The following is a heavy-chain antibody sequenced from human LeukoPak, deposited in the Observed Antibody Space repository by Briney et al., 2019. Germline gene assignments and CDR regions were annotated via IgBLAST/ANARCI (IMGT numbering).Heavy chain of an antibody. Sequence: ASVKVSCKASGYTFTSYYMHWVRQAPGQGLEWMGIINPSGGSTSYAQKFQGRVTMTRDTSTSTVYMELSSLRSEDTAVYYCARGVEDDFWSGYYLDYWGQGTLVTVSS. CDR3: ARGVEDDFWSGYYLDY. CDR2: INPSGGST. V-gene: IGHV1-46*01. CDR1: GYTFTSYY. D-gene: IGHD3-3*01. J-gene: IGHJ4*02.